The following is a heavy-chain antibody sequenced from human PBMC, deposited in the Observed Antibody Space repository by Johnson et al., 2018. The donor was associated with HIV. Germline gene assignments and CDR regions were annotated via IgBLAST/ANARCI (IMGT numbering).Heavy chain of an antibody. CDR3: ARDGRDLVTRGSFDV. Sequence: VQLVESGGGVVQPGRSLRLSCAASGFTFSSYAMHWVRQAPGKGLEWVAVISYDGGKKYYTDSVKGRFTISRDNSKNTLYLDTNSLRPEDTAVYYCARDGRDLVTRGSFDVWGQGTMVTVSS. D-gene: IGHD5-18*01. CDR1: GFTFSSYA. CDR2: ISYDGGKK. J-gene: IGHJ3*01. V-gene: IGHV3-30*04.